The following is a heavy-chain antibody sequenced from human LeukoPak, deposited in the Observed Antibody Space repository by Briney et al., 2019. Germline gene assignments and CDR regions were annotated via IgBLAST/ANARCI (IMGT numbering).Heavy chain of an antibody. V-gene: IGHV1-69*05. J-gene: IGHJ4*02. D-gene: IGHD3-3*01. CDR3: AITMRGGDFWSGYYKTPGDY. CDR1: GGTFSSYA. CDR2: IIPIFGTA. Sequence: GSSVEVSCKASGGTFSSYAISWVRQAPGQGLEWMGGIIPIFGTANYAQKFQGRVTITTDESTSTAYMELSSLRSEDTAVYYCAITMRGGDFWSGYYKTPGDYWGQGTLVTVSS.